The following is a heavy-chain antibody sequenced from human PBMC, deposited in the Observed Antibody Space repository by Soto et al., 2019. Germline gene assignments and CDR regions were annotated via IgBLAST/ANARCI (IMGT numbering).Heavy chain of an antibody. Sequence: QSGGSLRLSCAASGFTFSSYAMHWVRQAPGKGLEWVAVISYDGSNKYYADSVKGRFTISRDNSKNTLYLQMNSLRAEDTAVYYCATARWDSSGYHFDYWGQGTLVTVSS. CDR1: GFTFSSYA. CDR3: ATARWDSSGYHFDY. CDR2: ISYDGSNK. J-gene: IGHJ4*02. V-gene: IGHV3-30-3*01. D-gene: IGHD3-22*01.